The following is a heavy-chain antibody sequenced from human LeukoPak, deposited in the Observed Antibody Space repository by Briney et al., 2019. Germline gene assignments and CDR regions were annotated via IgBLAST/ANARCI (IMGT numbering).Heavy chain of an antibody. J-gene: IGHJ4*02. V-gene: IGHV1-2*02. CDR1: GYTSTGYY. CDR2: INPNSGGT. D-gene: IGHD3-10*01. Sequence: ASVKVSCKASGYTSTGYYMHWVRQAPGQGLEWMGWINPNSGGTNYAQKFQGRVTMTRDTSISTAYMELSRLRSDDTAVYYCARDQDYYGSGSPFDYWGQGTLVTVSS. CDR3: ARDQDYYGSGSPFDY.